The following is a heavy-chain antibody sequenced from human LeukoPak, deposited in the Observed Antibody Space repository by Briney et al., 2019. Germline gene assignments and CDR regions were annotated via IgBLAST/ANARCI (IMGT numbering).Heavy chain of an antibody. J-gene: IGHJ4*02. CDR1: GGSINSYY. V-gene: IGHV4-39*01. Sequence: SETLSLTCTVSGGSINSYYWSWIRQPPGKGLEWIGSIYYSGSTYYNPSLKSRVTISVDTSKNQFSLKLSSVTAADTAVYYCARTLVEMATIINFDYWGQGTLVTVSS. D-gene: IGHD5-24*01. CDR3: ARTLVEMATIINFDY. CDR2: IYYSGST.